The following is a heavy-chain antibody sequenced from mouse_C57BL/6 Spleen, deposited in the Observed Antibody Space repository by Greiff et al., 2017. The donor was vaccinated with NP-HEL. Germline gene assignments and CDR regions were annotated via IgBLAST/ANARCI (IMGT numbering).Heavy chain of an antibody. J-gene: IGHJ4*01. CDR1: GYSITSGYY. V-gene: IGHV3-6*01. CDR3: AREGDWGAMDY. CDR2: ISYDGSN. Sequence: EVKLEESGPGLVKPSQSLSLTCSVTGYSITSGYYWNWIRQFPGNKLEWMGYISYDGSNNYNPSLKNRISITRDTSKNQFFLKLNSVTTEDTATYYCAREGDWGAMDYWGQGTSVTVSS.